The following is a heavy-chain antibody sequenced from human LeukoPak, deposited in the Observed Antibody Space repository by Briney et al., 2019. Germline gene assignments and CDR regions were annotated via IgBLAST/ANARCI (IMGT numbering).Heavy chain of an antibody. CDR1: GYTFTSYY. Sequence: ASVKVSCKASGYTFTSYYMHWVRQAPGQGLEWMGIINPSGGSTSYAQKFQGRVTMTRDTSTSTVYMELSSLRSEDTAVYYCARADRLERNAPRFDYWGQGTLVTVSS. V-gene: IGHV1-46*01. CDR2: INPSGGST. J-gene: IGHJ4*02. CDR3: ARADRLERNAPRFDY. D-gene: IGHD1-1*01.